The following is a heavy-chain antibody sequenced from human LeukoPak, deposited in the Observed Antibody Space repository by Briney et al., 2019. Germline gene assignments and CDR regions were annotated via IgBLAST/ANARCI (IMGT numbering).Heavy chain of an antibody. CDR1: GYTFKDYY. CDR2: INPNSGGT. D-gene: IGHD3-16*02. V-gene: IGHV1-2*02. Sequence: ASVKVSCKASGYTFKDYYMHWVRQAPGQGLEWMGWINPNSGGTNYAQKFQGRVTMTRDTSISTAYMELSRLRSDDTAVYYCARVAPLRLGELSFLRFWDYWGQGTLVTVSS. J-gene: IGHJ4*02. CDR3: ARVAPLRLGELSFLRFWDY.